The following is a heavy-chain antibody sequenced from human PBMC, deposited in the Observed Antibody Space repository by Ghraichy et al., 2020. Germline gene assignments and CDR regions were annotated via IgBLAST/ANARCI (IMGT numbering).Heavy chain of an antibody. CDR1: GFTFSNYW. CDR2: IKQDGSEK. CDR3: ARRYYFGSETYAVDI. J-gene: IGHJ3*02. D-gene: IGHD3-10*01. V-gene: IGHV3-7*01. Sequence: GGSLRLSCAASGFTFSNYWMNWVRQAPGKGLEWVANIKQDGSEKYYVDSVKDRFTISRDNAKNSLYLQMNSLRAEDTAVYFCARRYYFGSETYAVDIWGQGTMVTVSS.